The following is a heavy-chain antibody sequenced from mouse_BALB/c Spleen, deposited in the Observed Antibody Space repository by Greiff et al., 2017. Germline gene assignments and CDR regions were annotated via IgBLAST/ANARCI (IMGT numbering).Heavy chain of an antibody. CDR3: ARYYYGSDYAMDY. CDR1: GFTFSDYY. CDR2: ISDGGSYT. D-gene: IGHD1-2*01. J-gene: IGHJ4*01. V-gene: IGHV5-4*02. Sequence: EVMLVESGGGLVKPGGSLKLSCAASGFTFSDYYMYWVRQTPEKRLEWVATISDGGSYTYYPDSVKGRFTISRDNAKNNLYLQMSSLKSEDTAMYYCARYYYGSDYAMDYWGQGTSVTVSS.